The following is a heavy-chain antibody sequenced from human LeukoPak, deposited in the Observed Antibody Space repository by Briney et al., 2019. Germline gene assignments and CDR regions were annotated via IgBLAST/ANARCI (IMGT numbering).Heavy chain of an antibody. Sequence: SETLSLTSSVSGGSVNSYYWSWIRQPPGKGLEWIGYIYTTGRTNYNPSLKSRVTISVDTSKNQFSLKLSSVTAADTAAYYCAKILGSGVWYGFDIWGQGTMVTVSS. CDR3: AKILGSGVWYGFDI. V-gene: IGHV4-4*09. CDR1: GGSVNSYY. D-gene: IGHD7-27*01. CDR2: IYTTGRT. J-gene: IGHJ3*02.